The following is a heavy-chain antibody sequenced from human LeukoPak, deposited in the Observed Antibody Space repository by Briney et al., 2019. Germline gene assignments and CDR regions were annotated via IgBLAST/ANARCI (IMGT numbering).Heavy chain of an antibody. J-gene: IGHJ4*02. Sequence: SETLSLTCTVSGGSISSYYWSWIRQPPGKGLEWIGYIYYSGSTNYNPSLKSRVTISVDTSKNQFSLKLSSVTAADTAVYYCTRHTYYYDSSGYLYYFDYWGQGTLVTVSS. V-gene: IGHV4-59*08. CDR3: TRHTYYYDSSGYLYYFDY. CDR2: IYYSGST. D-gene: IGHD3-22*01. CDR1: GGSISSYY.